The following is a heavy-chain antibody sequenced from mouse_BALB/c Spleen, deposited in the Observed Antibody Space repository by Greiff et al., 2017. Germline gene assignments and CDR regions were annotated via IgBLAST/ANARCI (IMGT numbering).Heavy chain of an antibody. D-gene: IGHD2-2*01. CDR3: ARDEGLPYYFDY. V-gene: IGHV7-3*02. J-gene: IGHJ2*01. CDR2: IRNKANGYTT. CDR1: GFTFTDYY. Sequence: EVQLVESGGGLVQPGGSLRLSCATSGFTFTDYYMSWVRQPPGKALEWLGFIRNKANGYTTEYSASVKGRFTISRDNSLSILYLQMNTLRAEDSATYYCARDEGLPYYFDYWGQGTTLTVAS.